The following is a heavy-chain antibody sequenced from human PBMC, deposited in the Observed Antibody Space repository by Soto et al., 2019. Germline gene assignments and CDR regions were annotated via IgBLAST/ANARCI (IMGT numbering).Heavy chain of an antibody. V-gene: IGHV1-18*01. Sequence: GASVKVSCKASGYPFTSYGISWVRQAPGQGLEWMGWVSPYDGNTNYAQKLQGRITMTTDTSTSTAYMELRSLRSDDTAVYYCARGGWFGELLLTYWGQGTLVTVSS. CDR1: GYPFTSYG. CDR2: VSPYDGNT. D-gene: IGHD3-10*01. CDR3: ARGGWFGELLLTY. J-gene: IGHJ4*02.